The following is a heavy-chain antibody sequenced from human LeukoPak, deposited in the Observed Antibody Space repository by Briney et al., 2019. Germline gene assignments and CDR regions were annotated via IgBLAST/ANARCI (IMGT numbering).Heavy chain of an antibody. CDR1: GYTLTELS. Sequence: PSLKVSCKVSGYTLTELSMHWVRQAPGKGLEWMGGFDPEEGETIYAQKFQGRVTMTEDTSTDTAYMELSSLRSDDAAVYYCATDLLVVAATRHCYFDYWGQGTLVTVSS. J-gene: IGHJ4*02. CDR3: ATDLLVVAATRHCYFDY. D-gene: IGHD2-15*01. V-gene: IGHV1-24*01. CDR2: FDPEEGET.